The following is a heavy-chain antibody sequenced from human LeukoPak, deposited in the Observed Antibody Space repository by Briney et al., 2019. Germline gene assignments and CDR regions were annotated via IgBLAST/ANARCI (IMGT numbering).Heavy chain of an antibody. D-gene: IGHD5-12*01. CDR1: GFTFNNYW. Sequence: PGGSLRLSCAAAGFTFNNYWFSWVRQAPGKGLEWVANINQDESHKYSVGSGKGRFTISRDNARNSLYLQMDGLRAEDTAVYYCARFRYIGSDLEVFDSWGQGTLVTVSS. V-gene: IGHV3-7*01. CDR3: ARFRYIGSDLEVFDS. J-gene: IGHJ4*02. CDR2: INQDESHK.